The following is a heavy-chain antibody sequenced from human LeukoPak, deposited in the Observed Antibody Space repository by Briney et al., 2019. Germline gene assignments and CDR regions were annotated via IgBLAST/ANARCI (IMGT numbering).Heavy chain of an antibody. J-gene: IGHJ3*02. CDR1: GFTFSSYG. D-gene: IGHD5-24*01. CDR2: IWYDGSNK. V-gene: IGHV3-33*01. CDR3: ARAENAFDI. Sequence: GGSLRLSCAASGFTFSSYGMHWVRQAPGKGLEWVAVIWYDGSNKYYADSVKGRFTISRDNSKNTPYLQMNSLRAEDTAVYYCARAENAFDIWGQGTMVTVSS.